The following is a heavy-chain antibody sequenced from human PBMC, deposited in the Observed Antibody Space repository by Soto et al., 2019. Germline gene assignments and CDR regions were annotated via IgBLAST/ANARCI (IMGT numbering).Heavy chain of an antibody. D-gene: IGHD2-2*02. J-gene: IGHJ6*02. V-gene: IGHV3-33*01. CDR3: AREDIVVVPAAIGRYYYGMDV. CDR2: IWYDGSNK. CDR1: GFTFSSYG. Sequence: GGSLRLSCAASGFTFSSYGMHWVRQAPGKGLEWVAVIWYDGSNKYYADSVKGRSTISRDNSKNTLYLQMNSLRAEDTAVYYCAREDIVVVPAAIGRYYYGMDVWGQGTTVTVSS.